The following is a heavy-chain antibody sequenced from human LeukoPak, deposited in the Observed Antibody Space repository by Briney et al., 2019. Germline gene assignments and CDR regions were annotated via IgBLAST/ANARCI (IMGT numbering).Heavy chain of an antibody. V-gene: IGHV4-39*01. CDR2: IYYSGST. J-gene: IGHJ3*02. CDR3: ASPYYDDAFDI. CDR1: GGPLSSSSYY. Sequence: KPSETPSLPCTVSGGPLSSSSYYWGWIRQPPGKGLEWIGSIYYSGSTYYNPSLKSRVTISVDTSKNQFSLKLSSVTAADTAVYYCASPYYDDAFDIWGQGTMVTVSS. D-gene: IGHD3-3*01.